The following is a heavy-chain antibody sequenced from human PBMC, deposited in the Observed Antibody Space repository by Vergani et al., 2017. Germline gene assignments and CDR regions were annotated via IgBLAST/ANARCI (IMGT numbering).Heavy chain of an antibody. Sequence: QVQLQQWGAGLLKPSETLSLTCAVYGGSFSGYYWSWIRQPPGKGLEWIGEINHSGSTNYNPSLKSRVTISVDTSKNQFSLKLSSVTAADKAMYYCARGIIAAAGKTRGNWFDPWGQGTLVTVSS. CDR1: GGSFSGYY. D-gene: IGHD6-13*01. J-gene: IGHJ5*02. CDR2: INHSGST. V-gene: IGHV4-34*01. CDR3: ARGIIAAAGKTRGNWFDP.